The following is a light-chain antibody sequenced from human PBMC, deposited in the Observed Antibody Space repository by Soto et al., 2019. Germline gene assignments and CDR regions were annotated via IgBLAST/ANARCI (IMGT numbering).Light chain of an antibody. Sequence: AIRMTQSPSSLSASTGDRVTITCRASQGISSYLAWYQQKPGTAPNLLIYAASTFHSGVPSRFSGSGSGTDFTLTISCLQSEDFATYYCQTYYSYHTTFGKGPKVGIK. V-gene: IGKV1-8*01. CDR1: QGISSY. J-gene: IGKJ1*01. CDR3: QTYYSYHTT. CDR2: AAS.